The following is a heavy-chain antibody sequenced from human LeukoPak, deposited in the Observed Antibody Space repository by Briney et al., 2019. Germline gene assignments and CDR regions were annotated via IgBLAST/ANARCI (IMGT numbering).Heavy chain of an antibody. V-gene: IGHV3-30*18. D-gene: IGHD1-26*01. CDR2: ISYDGSNK. CDR3: AKNSGSTAL. J-gene: IGHJ4*02. CDR1: GFTFSNYG. Sequence: GGSLRLSCAASGFTFSNYGMHWVRQAPGKGLEWVSVISYDGSNKYYADSVKGRFTISRDNSKNTLYLQMNSLRAEDTAMYYCAKNSGSTALWGQGTLVTVSS.